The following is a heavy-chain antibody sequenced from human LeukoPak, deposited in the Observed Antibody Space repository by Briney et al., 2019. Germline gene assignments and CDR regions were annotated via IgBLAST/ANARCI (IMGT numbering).Heavy chain of an antibody. Sequence: SETLSLTCTVSGGSINGYYWTWIRQPPGKGLEWIGYISDSGSTNYNPSLNSRVTMSVDSSNTEFSLRLNSVTAADTAVYYCARVFRGAVTSNWFDPWGQGTLVTVSS. J-gene: IGHJ5*02. CDR3: ARVFRGAVTSNWFDP. CDR1: GGSINGYY. D-gene: IGHD4-17*01. CDR2: ISDSGST. V-gene: IGHV4-59*01.